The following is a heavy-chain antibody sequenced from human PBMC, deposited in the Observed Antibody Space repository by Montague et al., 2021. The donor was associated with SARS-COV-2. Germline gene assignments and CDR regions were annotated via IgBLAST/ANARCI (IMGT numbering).Heavy chain of an antibody. CDR1: GGSISSSSYY. CDR2: IYYSGST. CDR3: ARAGRQQLVRLSGMDV. V-gene: IGHV4-39*07. D-gene: IGHD6-13*01. Sequence: TLSLTCTVSGGSISSSSYYWGWIRQPPGKGLEWIGSIYYSGSTXYNPSLKSRVTISVDTSKNQFSLKLSSVTAADTAVYYCARAGRQQLVRLSGMDVWGQGTTVTVSS. J-gene: IGHJ6*02.